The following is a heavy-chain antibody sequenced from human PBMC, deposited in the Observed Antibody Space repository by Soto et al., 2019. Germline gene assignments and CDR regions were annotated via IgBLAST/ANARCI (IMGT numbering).Heavy chain of an antibody. Sequence: EVRLVDSGGGVVQPGGSLRLSCAASGFTFSSYTMNWVRQAPGKGLEWLSYISTSGTSTYYADSVKDRFTISRDNAKNSLYLQMNSLRADDTAVYYCVRDYDYAFDALGQGTMVTVSS. J-gene: IGHJ3*01. V-gene: IGHV3-48*01. CDR3: VRDYDYAFDA. CDR1: GFTFSSYT. CDR2: ISTSGTST. D-gene: IGHD5-12*01.